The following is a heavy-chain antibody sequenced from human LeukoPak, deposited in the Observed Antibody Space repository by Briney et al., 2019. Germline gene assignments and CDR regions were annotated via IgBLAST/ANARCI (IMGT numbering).Heavy chain of an antibody. CDR3: ARGVEPLAANTLAY. V-gene: IGHV3-53*01. Sequence: GGSLRLSCAASGFTVITNDMTWVRQAPGKGLEWVSVLYSDGNTKYADSVQGRFTISRDNSKKTLYLEMNSLSPDDTAVYYCARGVEPLAANTLAYWGQGTLVTVSS. CDR1: GFTVITND. D-gene: IGHD1-14*01. CDR2: LYSDGNT. J-gene: IGHJ4*02.